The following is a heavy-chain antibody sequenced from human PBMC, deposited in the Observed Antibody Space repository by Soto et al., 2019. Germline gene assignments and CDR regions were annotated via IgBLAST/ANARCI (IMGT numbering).Heavy chain of an antibody. Sequence: ASLKGSCKAAGYTFTSDGIIWVRQAPGRGLEGMGWISDYNGNTNYAQKLQGRVTMTTDTSTSTAYMELRSLRSDDKAVYYCARDGGIAAAGTWVTYYYGMDVWGQGTTVTVSS. V-gene: IGHV1-18*04. D-gene: IGHD6-13*01. CDR1: GYTFTSDG. J-gene: IGHJ6*02. CDR2: ISDYNGNT. CDR3: ARDGGIAAAGTWVTYYYGMDV.